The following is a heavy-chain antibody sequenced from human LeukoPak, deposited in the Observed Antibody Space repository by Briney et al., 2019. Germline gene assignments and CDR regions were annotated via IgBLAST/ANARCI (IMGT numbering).Heavy chain of an antibody. CDR1: GFTVSSNE. D-gene: IGHD3-10*01. J-gene: IGHJ4*02. V-gene: IGHV3-38-3*01. CDR3: ARESDYGYYFDY. CDR2: ISGGST. Sequence: GGSLRLSCAASGFTVSSNEMSWVRQAPGKGLEWVSSISGGSTYYADSRKGRFTISRDNSKNTLYLQMNSLRAEDTAVYYCARESDYGYYFDYWGQGTLVTVSS.